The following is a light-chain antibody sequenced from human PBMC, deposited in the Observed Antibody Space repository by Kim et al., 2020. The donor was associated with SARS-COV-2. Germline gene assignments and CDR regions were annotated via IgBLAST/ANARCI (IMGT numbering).Light chain of an antibody. CDR2: DVT. V-gene: IGLV2-14*03. J-gene: IGLJ3*02. CDR3: SSYTSSISRV. CDR1: SSDVGGYDY. Sequence: QSVVTQPASVSGSPGQSITISCAGTSSDVGGYDYVSWYQQHPGKVPKLMIYDVTNRPSGVSNRFSGSKSGNTASLTISGLQAEDEADYYCSSYTSSISRVFGGGTQLTVL.